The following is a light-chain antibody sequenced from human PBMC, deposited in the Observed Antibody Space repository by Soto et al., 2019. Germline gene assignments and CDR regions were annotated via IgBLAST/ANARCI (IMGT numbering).Light chain of an antibody. J-gene: IGKJ2*01. V-gene: IGKV1-5*03. CDR1: QSLNIW. Sequence: DIEMTQSPSTLSASVGDRVTITCRATQSLNIWLAWYQQKPGKAPKLLISKASSLESGVPSRFSGSGSGTEFSLTISSLQPDDCATYYCQQYKAYSYTFGQWTKLEMK. CDR3: QQYKAYSYT. CDR2: KAS.